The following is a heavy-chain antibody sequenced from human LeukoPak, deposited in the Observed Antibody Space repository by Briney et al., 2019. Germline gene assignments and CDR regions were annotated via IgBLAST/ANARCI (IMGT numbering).Heavy chain of an antibody. CDR3: ARVGIQRYFDY. D-gene: IGHD5-18*01. Sequence: GGSLRLSCAASGFTFRSYWMHWVRRAPGKGLVWVSGINSDGSDTSYADDVKGRFTIPRDNAKNTLYLQMNSLRAEDTAVYYCARVGIQRYFDYWGQGTLVTVSS. CDR2: INSDGSDT. J-gene: IGHJ4*02. CDR1: GFTFRSYW. V-gene: IGHV3-74*01.